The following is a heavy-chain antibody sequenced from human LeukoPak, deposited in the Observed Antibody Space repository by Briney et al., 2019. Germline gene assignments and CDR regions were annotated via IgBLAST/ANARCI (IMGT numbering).Heavy chain of an antibody. CDR3: TTIDLRYFDAGDDY. V-gene: IGHV3-15*01. CDR1: GFTSSNAW. J-gene: IGHJ4*02. CDR2: IKSKTDGGTT. D-gene: IGHD3-9*01. Sequence: PGGSLRLSCAASGFTSSNAWMSWVRQAPGKGLEWVGRIKSKTDGGTTDYAAPVKGRFTISRDDSKNTLYLQMNSLKTEDTAVYYCTTIDLRYFDAGDDYWGQGTLVTVSS.